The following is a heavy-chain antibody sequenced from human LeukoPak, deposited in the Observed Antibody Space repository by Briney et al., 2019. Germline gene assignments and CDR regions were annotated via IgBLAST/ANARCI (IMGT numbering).Heavy chain of an antibody. CDR1: GFTFSSDS. V-gene: IGHV3-21*01. Sequence: PGGSLRLSCAASGFTFSSDSMNWVRQAPGNGLEWVSSISSSSSYIYYADSVKGRFTISRDNAKNSLYLQMNSLRAEDTAVYYCARAKGAVADAIDYWGQGTLVTVSS. D-gene: IGHD6-19*01. J-gene: IGHJ4*02. CDR2: ISSSSSYI. CDR3: ARAKGAVADAIDY.